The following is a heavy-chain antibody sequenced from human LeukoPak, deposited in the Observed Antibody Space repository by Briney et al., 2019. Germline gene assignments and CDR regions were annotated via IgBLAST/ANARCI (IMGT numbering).Heavy chain of an antibody. J-gene: IGHJ5*02. V-gene: IGHV1-69*05. Sequence: ASVKVSCKASGGTFSSYAISWVRQAPGRGLEWMGGIIPIFGTANYAQKLQGRVTMTTDAPTSTAYMELRSLRSDDTAVYYCARDDYRMTGRVTIFPGFDPWGQGTLVTVSS. CDR2: IIPIFGTA. D-gene: IGHD3-3*01. CDR1: GGTFSSYA. CDR3: ARDDYRMTGRVTIFPGFDP.